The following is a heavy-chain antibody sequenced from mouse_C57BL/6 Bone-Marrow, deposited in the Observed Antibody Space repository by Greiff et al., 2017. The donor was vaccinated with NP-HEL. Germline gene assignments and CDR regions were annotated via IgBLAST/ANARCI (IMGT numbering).Heavy chain of an antibody. V-gene: IGHV1-82*01. CDR2: IYPGDGDT. CDR3: ARNGELGRGFAY. CDR1: GYAFSSSW. Sequence: VQLQQSGPELVKPGASVKISCKASGYAFSSSWMNWVKQRPGKGLEWIGRIYPGDGDTNYNGKFKGKATLTADKSSSTAYMQLSSLTSEDSAVYFCARNGELGRGFAYWGQGTLVTVSA. D-gene: IGHD4-1*01. J-gene: IGHJ3*01.